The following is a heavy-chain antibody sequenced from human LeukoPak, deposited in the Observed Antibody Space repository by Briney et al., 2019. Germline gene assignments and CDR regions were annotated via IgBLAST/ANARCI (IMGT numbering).Heavy chain of an antibody. Sequence: GASVKVSCKASGGTFSSYTISWVRQAPGQGPEWMGRIIPILGIANYAQKFQGRVTITADKSTSTAYMELSSLRSEDTAVYYCASEGLSAFDIWGQGTMVTVSS. J-gene: IGHJ3*02. CDR2: IIPILGIA. D-gene: IGHD3-3*01. CDR3: ASEGLSAFDI. V-gene: IGHV1-69*02. CDR1: GGTFSSYT.